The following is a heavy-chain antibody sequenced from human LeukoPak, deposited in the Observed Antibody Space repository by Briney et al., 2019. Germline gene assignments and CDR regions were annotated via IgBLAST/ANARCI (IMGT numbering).Heavy chain of an antibody. J-gene: IGHJ4*02. D-gene: IGHD6-13*01. Sequence: QTGGSLRLSCAASGFTFSSYAMSWVRQAPGKGLEWVSGISGSGGSTHYADSVKGRFTISRDNSKNTMYLQMNSLRAEDTAVYFCARDVRRAAAGTMKYWGQGTLVTVSS. CDR1: GFTFSSYA. V-gene: IGHV3-23*01. CDR3: ARDVRRAAAGTMKY. CDR2: ISGSGGST.